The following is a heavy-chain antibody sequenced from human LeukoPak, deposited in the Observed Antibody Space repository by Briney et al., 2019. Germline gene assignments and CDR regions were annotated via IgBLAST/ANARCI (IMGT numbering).Heavy chain of an antibody. CDR1: GGSISSGDYY. CDR3: AREGRRPHYYYGMDV. J-gene: IGHJ6*02. Sequence: SQTLSLTCTVSGGSISSGDYYWSWIRQPPGKGLEWIGYIYYSGSTYYNPSLKSRVTISVDTSKNQFSLKLSSVTAADTAVYYCAREGRRPHYYYGMDVWGQGITVTVSS. CDR2: IYYSGST. V-gene: IGHV4-30-4*01.